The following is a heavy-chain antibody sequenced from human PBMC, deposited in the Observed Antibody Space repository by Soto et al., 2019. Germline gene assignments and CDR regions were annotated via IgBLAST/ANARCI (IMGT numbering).Heavy chain of an antibody. J-gene: IGHJ6*02. Sequence: PSETLSLTCTVSGGSISSSSYYWGWIRQPPGKGLEWIGSIYYSGSTYYNPSLKSRVTISVDTSKNQFSLKLSSVTAADTAVYCCARLRGDYYYGMDVWGQGTTVTVSS. CDR1: GGSISSSSYY. V-gene: IGHV4-39*01. CDR2: IYYSGST. CDR3: ARLRGDYYYGMDV. D-gene: IGHD3-10*01.